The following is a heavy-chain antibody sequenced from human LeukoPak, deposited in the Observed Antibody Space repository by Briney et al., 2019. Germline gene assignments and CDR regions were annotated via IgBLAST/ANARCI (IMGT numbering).Heavy chain of an antibody. V-gene: IGHV4-39*01. D-gene: IGHD4-11*01. CDR2: IDYSGST. CDR3: ARLPNSWDAFDI. CDR1: GGSISSSGYY. J-gene: IGHJ3*02. Sequence: SETLSLTCSVSGGSISSSGYYWGCIRQPQGKGLEWIGNIDYSGSTNYNPSLKIRVTMFVDTSKNQFSLKLSSVTAADTALYYCARLPNSWDAFDIWGQGTMVTVSS.